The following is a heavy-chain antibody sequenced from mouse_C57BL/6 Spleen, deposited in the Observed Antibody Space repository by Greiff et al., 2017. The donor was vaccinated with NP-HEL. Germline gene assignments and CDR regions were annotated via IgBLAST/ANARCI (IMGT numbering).Heavy chain of an antibody. CDR2: INPNNGGT. CDR3: ARHCNDDAMDY. V-gene: IGHV1-26*01. Sequence: EVQLQQSGPELVKPGASVKISCKASGYTFTDYYMNWVKQSHGKSLEWIGDINPNNGGTSYNQKFKGKATLTVDKSSSTAYMELRSLTAEDSAVYYCARHCNDDAMDYWGQGTSVTVSS. D-gene: IGHD2-1*01. J-gene: IGHJ4*01. CDR1: GYTFTDYY.